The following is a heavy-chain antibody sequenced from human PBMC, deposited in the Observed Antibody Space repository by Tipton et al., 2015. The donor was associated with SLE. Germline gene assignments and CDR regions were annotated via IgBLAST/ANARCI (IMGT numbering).Heavy chain of an antibody. CDR3: ARTTIADYYIDV. CDR2: IHHSGNT. Sequence: LRLSCTVSGGSISSGDHHWSWIRQPAGKGLEWIGRIHHSGNTNYNPSLRSRVSLSLDTSKNQFSLKLSSVTAADTAVYYCARTTIADYYIDVWGKGATVTVSS. J-gene: IGHJ6*03. V-gene: IGHV4-61*02. CDR1: GGSISSGDHH. D-gene: IGHD4/OR15-4a*01.